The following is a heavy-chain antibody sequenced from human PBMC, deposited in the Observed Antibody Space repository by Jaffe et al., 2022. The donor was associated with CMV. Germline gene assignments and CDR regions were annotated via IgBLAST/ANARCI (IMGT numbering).Heavy chain of an antibody. Sequence: EVQLVESGGGLVKPGGSLRLSCAASGFTFSNAWMSWVRQAPGKGLEWVGRIKSKTDGGTTDYAAPVKGRFTISRDDSKNTLYLQMNSLKTEDTAVYYCTTDESDYDILTGPVPPDAFDIWGQGTMVTVSS. CDR3: TTDESDYDILTGPVPPDAFDI. CDR2: IKSKTDGGTT. CDR1: GFTFSNAW. J-gene: IGHJ3*02. D-gene: IGHD3-9*01. V-gene: IGHV3-15*01.